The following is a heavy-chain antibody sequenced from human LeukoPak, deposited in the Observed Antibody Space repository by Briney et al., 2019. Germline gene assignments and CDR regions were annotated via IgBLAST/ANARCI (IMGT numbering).Heavy chain of an antibody. CDR2: ISSSSSYI. V-gene: IGHV3-21*01. CDR1: GFTFSSYS. D-gene: IGHD1-26*01. CDR3: ARVGASDAFDI. Sequence: PGGSLRLYCAASGFTFSSYSMNWVRQAPGKGLEWVSSISSSSSYIYYADSVKGRFTISRDNAKNSLYLQMNSLRAEDTAVYYCARVGASDAFDIWGQGTMVTVSS. J-gene: IGHJ3*02.